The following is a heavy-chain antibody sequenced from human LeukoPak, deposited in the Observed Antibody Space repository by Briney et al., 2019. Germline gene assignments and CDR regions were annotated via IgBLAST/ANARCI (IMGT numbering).Heavy chain of an antibody. CDR1: GGSITQTNY. Sequence: PSGTLSLTCDVSGGSITQTNYWTWVRRPPGKGLEWIGEVNLQGSTNYNPSLMRRVAISVDTSANHVSLQLTSVTAADTAVYYCAREGGPYRPLDYSGQGTLVTVSS. J-gene: IGHJ4*02. CDR2: VNLQGST. V-gene: IGHV4-4*02. CDR3: AREGGPYRPLDY.